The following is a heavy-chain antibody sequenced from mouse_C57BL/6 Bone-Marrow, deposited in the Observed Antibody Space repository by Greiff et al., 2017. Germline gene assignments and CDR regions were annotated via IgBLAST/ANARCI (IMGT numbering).Heavy chain of an antibody. J-gene: IGHJ4*01. CDR2: ISNGGGST. CDR3: ARHGGTTVVANYAMDY. V-gene: IGHV5-12*01. Sequence: EVQVVESGGGLVQPGGSLKLSCAASGFTFSDYYMYWVRQTPEKRLEWVAYISNGGGSTYYPDTVKGRFTISSDNAKHTLYLQMSRLKSENTAMYYCARHGGTTVVANYAMDYWGQGTSVTVAS. D-gene: IGHD1-1*01. CDR1: GFTFSDYY.